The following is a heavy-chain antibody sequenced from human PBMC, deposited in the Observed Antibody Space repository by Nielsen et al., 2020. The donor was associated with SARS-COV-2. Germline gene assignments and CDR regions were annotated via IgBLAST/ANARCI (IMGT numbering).Heavy chain of an antibody. CDR2: ISGSGGST. CDR1: GFTFSSYA. D-gene: IGHD6-13*01. Sequence: GGSLRLSCAASGFTFSSYAMSWVRQAPGKGLEWVSAISGSGGSTYYADSVKGRFTISRDNSKNTLYLQMNSLRAEDTAVYYCAKVGEQQLVIYRYYYYGMDVWGQGTTVTVSS. CDR3: AKVGEQQLVIYRYYYYGMDV. J-gene: IGHJ6*02. V-gene: IGHV3-23*01.